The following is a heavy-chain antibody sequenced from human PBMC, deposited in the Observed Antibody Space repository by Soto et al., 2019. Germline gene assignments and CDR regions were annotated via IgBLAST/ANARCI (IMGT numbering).Heavy chain of an antibody. D-gene: IGHD4-17*01. V-gene: IGHV2-5*02. CDR2: IYWDDSY. CDR3: AHKGYGDYPLDY. J-gene: IGHJ4*02. Sequence: QITLKESGPTLVKPTQTLTLTCTFSGFSLSTSGVGVGWIRQPPGKALEWLAVIYWDDSYHYSPSLRSRLTITKATSKNQVVLTMTHMAPVDTATYYCAHKGYGDYPLDYWGQGTLVTVSS. CDR1: GFSLSTSGVG.